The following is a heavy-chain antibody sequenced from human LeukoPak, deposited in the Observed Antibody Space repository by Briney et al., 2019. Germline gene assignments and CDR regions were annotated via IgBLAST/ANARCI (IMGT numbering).Heavy chain of an antibody. J-gene: IGHJ3*02. CDR2: ISSSSSYI. D-gene: IGHD3-22*01. V-gene: IGHV3-21*01. Sequence: GGSLRLSCAASGFTFSSYSMNWVRQAPGKGLEWVSSISSSSSYIYYADSVKGRFTISRDNAKNSLYLQMNSLRAEDTAVYYCARVDYYDSSSHAFDIWGQGTMVTVPS. CDR1: GFTFSSYS. CDR3: ARVDYYDSSSHAFDI.